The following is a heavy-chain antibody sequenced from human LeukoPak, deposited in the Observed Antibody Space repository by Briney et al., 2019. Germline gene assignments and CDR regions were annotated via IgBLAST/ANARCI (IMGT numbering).Heavy chain of an antibody. Sequence: PSETLSLTCTVSGGSISSSGYYWGWIRQPPGKGLEWVGSVYDSGGTYYNPSLKSRVTISVDTSKNQFSLKLSSVTAADAAVYYCARASEGYYDSSGYDAFDIWGQGTMVTVSS. CDR1: GGSISSSGYY. CDR2: VYDSGGT. J-gene: IGHJ3*02. V-gene: IGHV4-39*07. CDR3: ARASEGYYDSSGYDAFDI. D-gene: IGHD3-22*01.